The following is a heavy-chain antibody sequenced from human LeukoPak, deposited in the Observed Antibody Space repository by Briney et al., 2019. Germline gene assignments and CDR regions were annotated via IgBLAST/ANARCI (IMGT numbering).Heavy chain of an antibody. D-gene: IGHD5-12*01. Sequence: GGSLRLSCAASGFSFSSNYMTWVRQAPGKGLEWVSLIYSGGSTYYYDSVKGSFTISRDNSKSTLYIQMNGPRAEDTAVYYCARGPSGYHNNGGQGTLVTVSS. V-gene: IGHV3-66*01. CDR3: ARGPSGYHNN. CDR1: GFSFSSNY. CDR2: IYSGGST. J-gene: IGHJ4*02.